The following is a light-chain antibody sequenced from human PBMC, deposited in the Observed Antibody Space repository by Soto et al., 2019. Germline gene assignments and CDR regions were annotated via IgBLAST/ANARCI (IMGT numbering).Light chain of an antibody. CDR3: QQYNNWPMYT. J-gene: IGKJ2*01. Sequence: ETVMTQSPATLSVSPGERATLSCRASQSVNSNLAWYQQKPGQAPRLLFYGASTRATGIPARFSGSGSGTEFTLTISSLQSEDFAVYYCQQYNNWPMYTFGQGTKLEIK. CDR1: QSVNSN. CDR2: GAS. V-gene: IGKV3-15*01.